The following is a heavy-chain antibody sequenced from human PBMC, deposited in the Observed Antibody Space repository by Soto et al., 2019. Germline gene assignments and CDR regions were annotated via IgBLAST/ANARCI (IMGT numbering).Heavy chain of an antibody. J-gene: IGHJ4*02. V-gene: IGHV4-34*01. CDR2: INHSGST. CDR3: ARASRSSSSLLFSDSAADYYFDY. Sequence: PSETLSLTCAVYGGSFSGYYWSWIRQPPGKGLEWIGEINHSGSTNYNPSLKSRVTISVDTSKNQFSLKLSSVTAADTAVYYCARASRSSSSLLFSDSAADYYFDYWGQGTLVTVSS. D-gene: IGHD6-6*01. CDR1: GGSFSGYY.